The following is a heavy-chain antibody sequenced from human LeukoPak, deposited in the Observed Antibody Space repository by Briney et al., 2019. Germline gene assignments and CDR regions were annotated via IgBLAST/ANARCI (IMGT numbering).Heavy chain of an antibody. V-gene: IGHV4-34*01. CDR1: GGSISSYY. Sequence: SETLSLTCTVSGGSISSYYWSWIRQPPGKGLEWIGEINHSGSTNYNPSLKSRVTISVDTSKNQFSLKLSSVTAADTAVYYCARGQVTIFGVVIPFDYWGQGTLVTVSS. CDR3: ARGQVTIFGVVIPFDY. D-gene: IGHD3-3*01. CDR2: INHSGST. J-gene: IGHJ4*02.